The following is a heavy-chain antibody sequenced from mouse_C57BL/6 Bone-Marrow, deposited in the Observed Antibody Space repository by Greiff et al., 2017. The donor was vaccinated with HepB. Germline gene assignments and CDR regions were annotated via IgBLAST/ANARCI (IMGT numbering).Heavy chain of an antibody. CDR1: GYTFTSYG. Sequence: VQGVESGAELARPGASVKLSCKASGYTFTSYGISWVKQRTGQGLEWIGEIYPRSGNTYYNEKFKGKATLTADKSSSTAYMELRSLTSEDSAVYFCARRGLRRGGYWGQGTTLTVSS. J-gene: IGHJ2*01. CDR3: ARRGLRRGGY. D-gene: IGHD2-4*01. CDR2: IYPRSGNT. V-gene: IGHV1-81*01.